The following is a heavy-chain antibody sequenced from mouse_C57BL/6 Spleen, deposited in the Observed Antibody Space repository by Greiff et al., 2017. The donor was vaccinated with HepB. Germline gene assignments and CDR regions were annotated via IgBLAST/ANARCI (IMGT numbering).Heavy chain of an antibody. D-gene: IGHD2-3*01. CDR3: TLYDGYYVDYYAMDY. CDR2: IDPEDGDT. Sequence: VQLQQSGAELVRPGASVKLSCTASGFNIKDYYMHWVKQRPEQGLEWIGRIDPEDGDTEYAPKFQGKATMTADTSSNTAYLQLSSLTSEDTAVYYCTLYDGYYVDYYAMDYWGQGTSVTVSS. J-gene: IGHJ4*01. V-gene: IGHV14-1*01. CDR1: GFNIKDYY.